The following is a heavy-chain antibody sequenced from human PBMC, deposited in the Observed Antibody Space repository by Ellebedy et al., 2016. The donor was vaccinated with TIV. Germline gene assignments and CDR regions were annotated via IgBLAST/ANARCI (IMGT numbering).Heavy chain of an antibody. D-gene: IGHD2-15*01. J-gene: IGHJ4*02. CDR2: ISWNSGSI. V-gene: IGHV3-9*01. CDR1: GFTFDDYA. CDR3: AKAPYCRGGRCYPPDY. Sequence: SLKISXAVSGFTFDDYAMHWVRQAPGKGLEWVSGISWNSGSIGYADSVKGRFTISRDNAKNSLYLQMNSLRAEDTALYYCAKAPYCRGGRCYPPDYWGQGTLVTVSS.